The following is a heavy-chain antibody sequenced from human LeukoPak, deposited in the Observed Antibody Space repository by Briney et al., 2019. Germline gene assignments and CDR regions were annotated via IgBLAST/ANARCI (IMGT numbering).Heavy chain of an antibody. J-gene: IGHJ6*03. CDR3: AKGVGTSYHYHMDV. CDR2: INSDGSST. Sequence: PGGSLRLSCAASGFTFSSYWMHWVRQAPGKGLVWVSRINSDGSSTSYADSVKGRFTISRDNAKNSLYLQMNSLRAEDMALYYCAKGVGTSYHYHMDVWGKGTTVIVSS. D-gene: IGHD1-26*01. V-gene: IGHV3-74*01. CDR1: GFTFSSYW.